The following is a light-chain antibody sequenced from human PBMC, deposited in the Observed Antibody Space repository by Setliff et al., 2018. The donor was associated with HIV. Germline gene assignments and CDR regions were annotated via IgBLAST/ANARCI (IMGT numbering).Light chain of an antibody. CDR2: EVS. J-gene: IGLJ1*01. V-gene: IGLV2-14*01. CDR3: CSFTSSISYV. Sequence: QPALTQPASVSGSPGQSITISCTGTSSDVGGYDYVSWYQQHPGKAPKLMIYEVSNRPSRVSNRFSGSKSGNTASLTISGLQTEDEADYYCCSFTSSISYVFGTGTKVTVL. CDR1: SSDVGGYDY.